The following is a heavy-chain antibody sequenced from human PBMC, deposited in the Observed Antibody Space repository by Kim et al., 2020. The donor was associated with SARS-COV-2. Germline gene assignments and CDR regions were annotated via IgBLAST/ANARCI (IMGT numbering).Heavy chain of an antibody. Sequence: GGSLRLSCAASGFTLSSYVMSWVRQAPGKGLEWVSSFIDGGGGRTYYADSVKGRFSISRDDSKNTLFLQMNSLRVEDTAVYYCAKPDGPDFWGRGTKVTV. CDR3: AKPDGPDF. CDR2: FIDGGGGRT. V-gene: IGHV3-23*01. CDR1: GFTLSSYV. D-gene: IGHD3-10*01. J-gene: IGHJ4*02.